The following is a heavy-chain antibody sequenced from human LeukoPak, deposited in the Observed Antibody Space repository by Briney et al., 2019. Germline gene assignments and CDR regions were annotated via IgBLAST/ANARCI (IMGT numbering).Heavy chain of an antibody. J-gene: IGHJ3*02. CDR3: ARTEVLRYFDWFSGAFDI. CDR1: GYTFTSYD. CDR2: MNPNSGNT. D-gene: IGHD3-9*01. Sequence: ASVKVSCKASGYTFTSYDINWVRQATGQGLEWMGWMNPNSGNTGYAQKFQGRVTMTRNTSVSTAYMELSSLRSEDTAVYYCARTEVLRYFDWFSGAFDIWGQGTMVTVSS. V-gene: IGHV1-8*01.